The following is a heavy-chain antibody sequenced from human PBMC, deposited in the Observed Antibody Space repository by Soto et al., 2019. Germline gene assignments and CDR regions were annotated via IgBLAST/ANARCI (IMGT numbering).Heavy chain of an antibody. D-gene: IGHD3-3*01. J-gene: IGHJ6*02. CDR1: GGSFSGYY. V-gene: IGHV4-34*01. Sequence: SETLSLTCAVYGGSFSGYYWSWIRQPPGKGLEWIGEINHSGSTNYNPSLKSRVTISVDTSKNQFSLKLSSVTAADTAVYYCARDLRGDFRYYGMDVWGQGTTVTVSS. CDR2: INHSGST. CDR3: ARDLRGDFRYYGMDV.